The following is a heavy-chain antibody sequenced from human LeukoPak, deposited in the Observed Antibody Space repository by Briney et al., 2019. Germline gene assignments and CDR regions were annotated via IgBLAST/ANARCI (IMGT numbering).Heavy chain of an antibody. CDR2: IYTSGST. J-gene: IGHJ5*02. D-gene: IGHD3-10*01. Sequence: PSETLSLTCTVSGGSISSYYWSWIRQPAGKGLEWIGRIYTSGSTNYNPSLKSRVTMSVDTSKNQFSLKLSSVTAADTAVYYCARVRVTMVRGVISRRWFDPWGQGTLVTVSS. CDR3: ARVRVTMVRGVISRRWFDP. V-gene: IGHV4-4*07. CDR1: GGSISSYY.